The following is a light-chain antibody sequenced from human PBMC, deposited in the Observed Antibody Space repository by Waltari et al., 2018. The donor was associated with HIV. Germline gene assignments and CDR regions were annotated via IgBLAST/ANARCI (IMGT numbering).Light chain of an antibody. CDR2: EVS. CDR3: SSYTAANTIL. V-gene: IGLV2-14*01. CDR1: TSDIGASDY. Sequence: QSALTQPASVSGSLGQSIPVSCTGPTSDIGASDYFSWYQQLPDKAPTLIIYEVSNRPSGVSHRFSGSKSGNTASLTISGLQSDDESTYFCSSYTAANTILFGGGTKLTVL. J-gene: IGLJ2*01.